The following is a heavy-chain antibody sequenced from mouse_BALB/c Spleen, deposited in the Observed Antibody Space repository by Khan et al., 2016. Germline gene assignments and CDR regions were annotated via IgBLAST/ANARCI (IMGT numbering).Heavy chain of an antibody. D-gene: IGHD1-1*02. CDR3: ARYGYYAIDY. V-gene: IGHV3-1*02. CDR1: GYSITSDYS. CDR2: IHYSGST. J-gene: IGHJ4*01. Sequence: EVQLVESGPGLVKPSQSLSLTCTVTGYSITSDYSWHWIRQFPGNKLEWMGYIHYSGSTNYNPSLKSRISITRDTSKNQFFLQLNSVTTEDTATYYCARYGYYAIDYWGQGTSVTVSS.